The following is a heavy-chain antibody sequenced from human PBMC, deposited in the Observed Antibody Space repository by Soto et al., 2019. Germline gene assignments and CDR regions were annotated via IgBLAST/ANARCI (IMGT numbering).Heavy chain of an antibody. CDR3: TKRLGSTATTYGDY. CDR1: GFTFSSYD. V-gene: IGHV3-23*01. J-gene: IGHJ4*02. Sequence: PGGSLRLSCTASGFTFSSYDMSWGRQAPGKGLEWVSVISDNGGTKYYADSVKGRFTISRDNSKNTLYLQMNSLRVEDTAVYYCTKRLGSTATTYGDYWGQGTPVTVSS. D-gene: IGHD1-1*01. CDR2: ISDNGGTK.